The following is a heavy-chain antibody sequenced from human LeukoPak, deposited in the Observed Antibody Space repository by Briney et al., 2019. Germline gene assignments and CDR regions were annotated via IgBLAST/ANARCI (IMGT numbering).Heavy chain of an antibody. Sequence: TGGSLRLSCAASGFTFSNYWMHWVRQAPGKGLVWVSRINTDGSSTNYADSVKGQFTISRDNAKNTLFLQMNSLRAEDTAVYYCARAELPYYFDYWGQGTLVTVSS. CDR1: GFTFSNYW. CDR3: ARAELPYYFDY. V-gene: IGHV3-74*01. CDR2: INTDGSST. D-gene: IGHD1-7*01. J-gene: IGHJ4*02.